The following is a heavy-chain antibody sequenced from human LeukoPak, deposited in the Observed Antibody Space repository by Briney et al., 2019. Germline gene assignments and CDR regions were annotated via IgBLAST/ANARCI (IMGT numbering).Heavy chain of an antibody. CDR1: GYSFTSYW. Sequence: GESLKIPCKGSGYSFTSYWIGWVRQMPGKGLEWMGIIYPGDSDTRYSPSFQGQVTISADKSISTAYLQWGSLKASDTAIYYCAAPIPFYYDSSGLAFDIWGQGTMVTVSS. V-gene: IGHV5-51*01. D-gene: IGHD3-22*01. CDR3: AAPIPFYYDSSGLAFDI. J-gene: IGHJ3*02. CDR2: IYPGDSDT.